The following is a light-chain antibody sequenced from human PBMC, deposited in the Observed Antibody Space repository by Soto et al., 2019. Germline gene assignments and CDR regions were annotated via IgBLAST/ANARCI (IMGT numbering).Light chain of an antibody. CDR3: QQLNSYPRLT. V-gene: IGKV1-9*01. J-gene: IGKJ4*01. Sequence: DIQLTQPPSFLSASVGDRVTITCRASQGISSYLAWYQQKPGKAPKLLIYAASTLRSGVPSRFSGSGSGTEFTLTISSLQPEDFATYYCQQLNSYPRLTFGGGTKVEMK. CDR2: AAS. CDR1: QGISSY.